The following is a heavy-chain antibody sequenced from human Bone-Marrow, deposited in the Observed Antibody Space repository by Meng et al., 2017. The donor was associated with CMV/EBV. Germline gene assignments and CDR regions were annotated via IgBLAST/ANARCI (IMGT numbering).Heavy chain of an antibody. Sequence: ASVKVSCKASGGTFSSYAISWVRQAPGQGLEWMGWISAYNGNTNYAQKLQGRVTMTTETSTSTAYMELRSLRSDDTAVYYCARDRGLRVFDYWGQGTLVTVSS. CDR2: ISAYNGNT. D-gene: IGHD5-12*01. CDR1: GGTFSSYA. V-gene: IGHV1-18*01. J-gene: IGHJ4*02. CDR3: ARDRGLRVFDY.